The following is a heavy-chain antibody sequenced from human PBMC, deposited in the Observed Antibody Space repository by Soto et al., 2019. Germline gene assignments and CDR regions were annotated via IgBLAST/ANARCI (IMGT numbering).Heavy chain of an antibody. J-gene: IGHJ4*02. D-gene: IGHD2-15*01. CDR3: SRLGYCSGGSCHNY. V-gene: IGHV4-30-4*01. CDR2: IHHSGSA. Sequence: QVRLQESGPGLVKPSQTLSLTCSVSGGSISNDDYYWSWIRQSPGKGLEWIGHIHHSGSAHYNPSLTGRMIISLDTSKSQFSLNLTSVTAADTAIYYCSRLGYCSGGSCHNYWGQGTLVTVSS. CDR1: GGSISNDDYY.